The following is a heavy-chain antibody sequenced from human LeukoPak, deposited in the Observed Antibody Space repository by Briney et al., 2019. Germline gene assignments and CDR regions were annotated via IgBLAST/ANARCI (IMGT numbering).Heavy chain of an antibody. D-gene: IGHD3-22*01. CDR2: ISWNSGRI. CDR1: GFTFDDYA. J-gene: IGHJ5*02. V-gene: IGHV3-9*01. Sequence: GGSLRLSCAASGFTFDDYAMHWVRQAPGKGLEWVSSISWNSGRIAYADSVKGRFTISRDNAKNTLYLQMNSLRAEDTAVYYCARVIDYYDNWFDPWGQGTLVTVSS. CDR3: ARVIDYYDNWFDP.